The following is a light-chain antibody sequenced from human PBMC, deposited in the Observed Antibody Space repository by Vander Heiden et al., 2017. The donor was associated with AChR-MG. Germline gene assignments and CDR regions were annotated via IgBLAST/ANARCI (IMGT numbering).Light chain of an antibody. CDR3: QQYNNWPPVT. Sequence: EIVMPQSPATLSVSPGERATLSCRASQSVSSNLAWYQQKPGQAPRRLIYGASTRATGIPARLSGSGSGTEFTLTINSLQSEDFAVYYCQQYNNWPPVTFGQGTRLEIK. CDR1: QSVSSN. CDR2: GAS. J-gene: IGKJ5*01. V-gene: IGKV3-15*01.